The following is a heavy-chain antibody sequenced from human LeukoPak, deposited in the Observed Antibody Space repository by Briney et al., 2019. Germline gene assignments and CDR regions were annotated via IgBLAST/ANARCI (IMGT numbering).Heavy chain of an antibody. CDR3: AKVFSGANIVLVPAAYFDY. J-gene: IGHJ4*02. V-gene: IGHV3-23*01. CDR2: ISGSGGST. D-gene: IGHD2-2*01. CDR1: GFTFSSYA. Sequence: GGSLRLSCAASGFTFSSYAMSWVRQAPGKGLEWVSAISGSGGSTYYADSVKGRFTISRDNSKNTLYLQMNSLRAEDTAVYYCAKVFSGANIVLVPAAYFDYWGQGTLVTVSS.